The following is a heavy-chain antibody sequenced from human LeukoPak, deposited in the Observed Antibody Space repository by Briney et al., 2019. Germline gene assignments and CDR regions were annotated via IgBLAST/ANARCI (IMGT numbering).Heavy chain of an antibody. CDR1: GGSISSSSYC. J-gene: IGHJ4*02. CDR3: ARLAGSSWPPDY. CDR2: IYYSGST. D-gene: IGHD6-13*01. Sequence: SETLSLTCTVSGGSISSSSYCWGWIRQPPGKGLEWIGSIYYSGSTYYNPSLKSRVTISVDTSKNQFSLKLSSVTAADTAVYYCARLAGSSWPPDYWGQGTLVTVSS. V-gene: IGHV4-39*01.